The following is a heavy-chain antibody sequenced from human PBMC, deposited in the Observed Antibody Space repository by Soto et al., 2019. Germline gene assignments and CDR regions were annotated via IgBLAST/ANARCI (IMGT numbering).Heavy chain of an antibody. CDR2: ISPIFGTA. J-gene: IGHJ4*02. CDR3: ARLSGYLFDY. Sequence: AVKVPCKASLGTLSSYAIIWVRQAPGQGLEWMGGISPIFGTANYAQKLQGRVTITADKSTSTAYMELSSLRCEDTAVYYCARLSGYLFDYWGQGTLVTVSS. V-gene: IGHV1-69*06. CDR1: LGTLSSYA. D-gene: IGHD3-22*01.